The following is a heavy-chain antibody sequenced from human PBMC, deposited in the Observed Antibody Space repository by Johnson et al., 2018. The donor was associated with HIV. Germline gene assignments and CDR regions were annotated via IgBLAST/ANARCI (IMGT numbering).Heavy chain of an antibody. CDR2: IWYDGSNK. CDR1: GFTFSSYG. CDR3: AKDPMVATPANAFDI. J-gene: IGHJ3*02. Sequence: QVQLVESGGGVVQPGRSLRLSCAASGFTFSSYGMHWVRQAPVKGLAWVAVIWYDGSNKYYADSVKGRFIISRDNSKNTLYLQMNSLSAEDTAVYYCAKDPMVATPANAFDIWGQGTMVTVSS. D-gene: IGHD5-12*01. V-gene: IGHV3-33*06.